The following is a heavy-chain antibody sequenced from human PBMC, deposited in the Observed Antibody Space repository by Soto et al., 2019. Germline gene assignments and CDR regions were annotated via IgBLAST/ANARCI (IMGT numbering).Heavy chain of an antibody. CDR1: GFTFSSYA. CDR3: ARDQGPLRIVVVPAAMPVGY. V-gene: IGHV3-30-3*01. D-gene: IGHD2-2*01. Sequence: QVQLVESGGGVVQPGRSLRLSCAASGFTFSSYAMHWVRQAPGKGLEWVAVISYDGSNKYYADSVKGRFTISRDNSKNTLYLQMNSLRAEDTAVYYCARDQGPLRIVVVPAAMPVGYWGQGTLVTVSS. CDR2: ISYDGSNK. J-gene: IGHJ4*02.